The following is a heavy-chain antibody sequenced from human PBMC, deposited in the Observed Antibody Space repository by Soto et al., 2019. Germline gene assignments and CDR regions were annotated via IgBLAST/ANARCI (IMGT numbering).Heavy chain of an antibody. J-gene: IGHJ4*02. Sequence: EVQLLESGGGLVQPGGSLRLSCAASGFTFSSYAMSWVRQAPGKGPEWVSAISGSGGSTYYADSVKGRFTISRDNSKNTLYLKKNSLRAENTAENNCVIEDGVDSYGPSFDYWGQGTLVTVS. D-gene: IGHD5-18*01. V-gene: IGHV3-23*01. CDR2: ISGSGGST. CDR1: GFTFSSYA. CDR3: VIEDGVDSYGPSFDY.